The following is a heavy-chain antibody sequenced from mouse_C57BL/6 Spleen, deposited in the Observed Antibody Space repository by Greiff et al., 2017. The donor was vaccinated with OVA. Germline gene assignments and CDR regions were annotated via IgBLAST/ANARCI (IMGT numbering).Heavy chain of an antibody. V-gene: IGHV1-26*01. D-gene: IGHD1-1*01. Sequence: EVQLQQSGPELVKPGASVKISCKASGYTFTDYYMNWVKQSHGKSLEWIGDINPNNGGTSYNQKFKGKATLTVDKSSSTAYMELRSLTSEDSAVYYCAREATTVVPDYWGQGTTLTVSS. CDR3: AREATTVVPDY. CDR2: INPNNGGT. J-gene: IGHJ2*01. CDR1: GYTFTDYY.